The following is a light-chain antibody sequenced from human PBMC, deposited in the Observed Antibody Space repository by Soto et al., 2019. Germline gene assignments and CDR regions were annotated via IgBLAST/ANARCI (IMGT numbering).Light chain of an antibody. CDR1: NSDVGRYNS. CDR2: DVS. Sequence: QSALTQPASVSGSPGQSVTISCTGTNSDVGRYNSVSWYQQLPGKAPKLIIYDVSHRPSGVPDRFSGSKSGNTASLTISGLQADDEADYFCFSYTANDNWVFGGGTKLTVL. J-gene: IGLJ3*02. CDR3: FSYTANDNWV. V-gene: IGLV2-11*01.